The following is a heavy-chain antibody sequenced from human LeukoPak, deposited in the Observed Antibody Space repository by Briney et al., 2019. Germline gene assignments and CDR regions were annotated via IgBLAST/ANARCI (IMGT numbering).Heavy chain of an antibody. Sequence: PSETLSLTCTVSGGSMRSSSYYWGWIRQPPGKGLEWIGSIYYSGSTHYNPSLKSRVTISVDTSKNQFSLKLSSVTAVDTAVYYCARRPAYYSDGGGAQYYFDYWGQGTLVTVSS. CDR1: GGSMRSSSYY. CDR2: IYYSGST. D-gene: IGHD3-22*01. J-gene: IGHJ4*02. CDR3: ARRPAYYSDGGGAQYYFDY. V-gene: IGHV4-39*01.